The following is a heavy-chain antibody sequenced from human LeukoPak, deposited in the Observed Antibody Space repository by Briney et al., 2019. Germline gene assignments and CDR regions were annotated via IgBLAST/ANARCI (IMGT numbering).Heavy chain of an antibody. Sequence: PGGSLRLSCVASGFTLRNYAMSWVRQAPGKGLEWVSAFSGSGVSTHYADSVKGRFTISRDNSKNALYLQMDSLRADDTAVYYCAGMDAAMPDAFDIWGQGTTVTVSS. CDR1: GFTLRNYA. V-gene: IGHV3-23*01. J-gene: IGHJ3*02. CDR3: AGMDAAMPDAFDI. D-gene: IGHD5-18*01. CDR2: FSGSGVST.